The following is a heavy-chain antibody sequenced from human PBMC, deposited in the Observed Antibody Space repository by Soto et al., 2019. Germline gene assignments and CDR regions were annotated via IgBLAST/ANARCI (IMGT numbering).Heavy chain of an antibody. J-gene: IGHJ3*02. Sequence: EVQLVESGGSLVQPGGSLRLSCAASGFTFSSYVMHWVRQAPGKGLEYVSAITTDGGRTYYANSVKGRFTISRDNSKNTLYLQMRSLRAEDMAVYYCARELAPKGVGEDAFDIGSQGTMVTVSS. V-gene: IGHV3-64*01. CDR1: GFTFSSYV. CDR3: ARELAPKGVGEDAFDI. CDR2: ITTDGGRT.